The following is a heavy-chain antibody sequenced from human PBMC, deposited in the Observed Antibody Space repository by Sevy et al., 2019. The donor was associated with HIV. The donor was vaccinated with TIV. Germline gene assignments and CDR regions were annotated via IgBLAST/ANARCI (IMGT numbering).Heavy chain of an antibody. D-gene: IGHD3-22*01. J-gene: IGHJ4*02. Sequence: GGSLSLCCAASGFTFNNYAMTWVRQAPGKGLGCVSAVSGGGDTTYYADSVKGRFTISRDNSKNTLYRQMNSLRAEDTAVYYCAKGGSTSGYYLNYFAYWGQGTLVTVSS. CDR2: VSGGGDTT. CDR1: GFTFNNYA. V-gene: IGHV3-23*01. CDR3: AKGGSTSGYYLNYFAY.